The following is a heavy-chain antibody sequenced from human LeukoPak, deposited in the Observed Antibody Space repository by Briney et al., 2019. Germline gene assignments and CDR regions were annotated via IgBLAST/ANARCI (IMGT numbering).Heavy chain of an antibody. CDR3: ARPYSSGWTTGY. CDR1: GYTFTGYY. Sequence: ASVKVSCKASGYTFTGYYMHRVRQAPGQGLEWMGWINPNSGGTNFAQKFQGRVTMTRDTSISTAYMELSRLRSDDTAVYYCARPYSSGWTTGYWGQGTLVTVSS. CDR2: INPNSGGT. D-gene: IGHD6-19*01. V-gene: IGHV1-2*02. J-gene: IGHJ4*02.